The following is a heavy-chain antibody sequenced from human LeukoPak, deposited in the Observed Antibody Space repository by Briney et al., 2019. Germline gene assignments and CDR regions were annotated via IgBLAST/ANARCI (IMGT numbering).Heavy chain of an antibody. Sequence: PSETLFLTCTVSGGSISSYYWSWIRQPPGKGLEWIGYIYYSGSTNYNPSLKSRVTISVDTSKNQFSLKLSSVTAADTAVYYCARVMVRGVIALHFDYWGQGTLVTVSS. CDR2: IYYSGST. V-gene: IGHV4-59*01. D-gene: IGHD3-10*01. CDR1: GGSISSYY. CDR3: ARVMVRGVIALHFDY. J-gene: IGHJ4*02.